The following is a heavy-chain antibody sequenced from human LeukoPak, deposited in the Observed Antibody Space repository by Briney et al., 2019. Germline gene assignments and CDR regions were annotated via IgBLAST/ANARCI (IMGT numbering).Heavy chain of an antibody. J-gene: IGHJ4*02. CDR3: ASSLRYIVVVPAAMSFDY. V-gene: IGHV4-39*01. CDR2: IYYSGST. D-gene: IGHD2-2*01. Sequence: PSETLSLTCTVSGGSISSSSYYWGWLRQPPGKGLEWIGSIYYSGSTYYNPSLKSRVTIPVDTSKNQFSLKLSSVTAADTAVYYCASSLRYIVVVPAAMSFDYWGQGTLVTVSS. CDR1: GGSISSSSYY.